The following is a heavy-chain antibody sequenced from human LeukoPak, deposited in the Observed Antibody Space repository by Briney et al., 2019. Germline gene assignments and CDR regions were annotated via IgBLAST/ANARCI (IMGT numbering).Heavy chain of an antibody. V-gene: IGHV4-59*01. D-gene: IGHD3-10*01. CDR1: GGSISSYY. CDR2: IYSSGST. J-gene: IGHJ4*02. Sequence: SETLSLTCTVSGGSISSYYWSWIRQPPGKGLEWIGYIYSSGSTNYNPSLKSRVTISVDTSKNQFSLKLTSVTAADTAVYYCARAYYYGSGSYGLDYWGQGTLVTVSS. CDR3: ARAYYYGSGSYGLDY.